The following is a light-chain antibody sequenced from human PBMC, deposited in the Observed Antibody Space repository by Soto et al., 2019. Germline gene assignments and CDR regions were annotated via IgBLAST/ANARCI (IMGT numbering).Light chain of an antibody. J-gene: IGKJ1*01. CDR3: QQYGSSSWT. CDR2: GAY. CDR1: QSVSSSY. V-gene: IGKV3-20*01. Sequence: EIVLTQSPGTLSLSPGERATLSCRASQSVSSSYLAWYQQKPGQAPRLLIYGAYRRATGIPDRFSGSGSGTDCTLTISRLEPEDFAVYYCQQYGSSSWTFGQGTKVEIK.